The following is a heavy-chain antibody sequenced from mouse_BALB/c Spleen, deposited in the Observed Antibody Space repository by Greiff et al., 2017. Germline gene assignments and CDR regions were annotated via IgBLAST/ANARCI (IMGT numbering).Heavy chain of an antibody. V-gene: IGHV5-4*02. CDR3: ARDEGYGTHWYFDV. D-gene: IGHD2-1*01. CDR1: GFTFSDYY. Sequence: EVQVVESGGGLVKPGGSLKLSCAASGFTFSDYYMYWVRQTPEKRLEWVATISDGGSYTYYPDSVKGRFTISRDNAKNNLYLQMSSLKSEDTAMYYCARDEGYGTHWYFDVWGAGTTVTVSS. J-gene: IGHJ1*01. CDR2: ISDGGSYT.